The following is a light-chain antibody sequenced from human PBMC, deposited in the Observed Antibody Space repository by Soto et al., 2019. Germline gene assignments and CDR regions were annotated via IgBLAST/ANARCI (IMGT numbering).Light chain of an antibody. CDR1: QAISTN. CDR3: LQANRVPLS. V-gene: IGKV1-12*01. Sequence: IQMTQSPSSVSASVGDRVTITCRASQAISTNLAWYQQKPGKAPKLLIYAASSLQSGVPPRFSGSGSGTDFTLTISSLQPEDFAIYYCLQANRVPLSFGQGTRLENK. CDR2: AAS. J-gene: IGKJ5*01.